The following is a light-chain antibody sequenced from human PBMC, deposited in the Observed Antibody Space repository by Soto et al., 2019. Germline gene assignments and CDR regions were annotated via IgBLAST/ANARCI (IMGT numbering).Light chain of an antibody. V-gene: IGKV3-15*01. CDR3: QQYYNWPRT. CDR1: ENIYTN. Sequence: EIVMTHSPATLSVSPGEIATLSCRASENIYTNLAWYQQKPGQAPRLLFYGASTRATGLPARFSGTGSGTEFTLTINSLQAEDSAVYYCQQYYNWPRTFGQGTRLEIK. J-gene: IGKJ5*01. CDR2: GAS.